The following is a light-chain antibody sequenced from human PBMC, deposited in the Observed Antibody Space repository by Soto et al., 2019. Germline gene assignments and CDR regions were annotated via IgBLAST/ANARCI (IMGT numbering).Light chain of an antibody. V-gene: IGKV3-20*01. CDR2: GAS. J-gene: IGKJ1*01. CDR1: QSVSSSY. CDR3: QRYGRSPPWT. Sequence: EIVLTQSPGTLSLYPGERATLSCRASQSVSSSYLAWYQQKPGQAPRLLIYGASSRATGIPDRFSGSGSGTDFTLTISRLEPEGVAVYYCQRYGRSPPWTFGQGTKVEIK.